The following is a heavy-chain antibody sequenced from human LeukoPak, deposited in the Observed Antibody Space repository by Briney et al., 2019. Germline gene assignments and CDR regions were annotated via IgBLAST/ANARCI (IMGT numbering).Heavy chain of an antibody. V-gene: IGHV3-23*01. Sequence: GGSLRLSCAASGFTFSNYAMSWVRQAPEKGLEWILAISSSGGITKYVDSVQGRFTVSRDNSKNTLYLQMNSLRAEDTAVYYCAKSRTTVTTGFHSWGQGTLVTVSS. CDR3: AKSRTTVTTGFHS. CDR2: ISSSGGIT. CDR1: GFTFSNYA. D-gene: IGHD4-17*01. J-gene: IGHJ4*02.